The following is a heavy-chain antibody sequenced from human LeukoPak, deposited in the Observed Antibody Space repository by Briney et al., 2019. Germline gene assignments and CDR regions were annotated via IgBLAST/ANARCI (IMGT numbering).Heavy chain of an antibody. D-gene: IGHD4/OR15-4a*01. CDR3: AKDMVAFF. J-gene: IGHJ4*02. CDR1: GFTFSSSA. CDR2: ISNNGGYT. Sequence: GGSLRLSCAASGFTFSSSAMSWVRQAPGKGLEWVSAISNNGGYTYYADSVKGRFTISRDNSKNTLYLQMNSLRAEDTAVYYCAKDMVAFFWGQGTLVTVSS. V-gene: IGHV3-23*01.